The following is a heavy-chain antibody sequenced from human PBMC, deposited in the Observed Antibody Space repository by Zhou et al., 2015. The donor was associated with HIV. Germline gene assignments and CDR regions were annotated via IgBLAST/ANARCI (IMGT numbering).Heavy chain of an antibody. CDR1: GGTFSGYG. Sequence: QVQLVQSGAEVKKPGSSVKVSCKASGGTFSGYGISWVRQAPGQGLEWVGGIIPVFGTANYAQQFQGRVAITADESTRTAYLELSSLRSEDTAVYYCARGSAYSSSSWSYYYGMDVWGQGTTVTVSS. V-gene: IGHV1-69*12. CDR2: IIPVFGTA. D-gene: IGHD6-6*01. J-gene: IGHJ6*02. CDR3: ARGSAYSSSSWSYYYGMDV.